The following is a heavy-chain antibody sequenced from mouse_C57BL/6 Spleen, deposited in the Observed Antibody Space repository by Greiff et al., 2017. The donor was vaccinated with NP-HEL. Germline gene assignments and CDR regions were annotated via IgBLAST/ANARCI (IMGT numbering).Heavy chain of an antibody. Sequence: EVQWVESGGGLVKPGGSLKLSCAASGFTFSSYAMSWVRQTPEKRLEWVATISDGGSYTYYPDNVKGRFTISRDNAKNNLYLQMSHLKSEDTAMYYCARDVYYGNLAWFAYWGQGTLVTVSA. V-gene: IGHV5-4*01. CDR3: ARDVYYGNLAWFAY. D-gene: IGHD2-1*01. CDR2: ISDGGSYT. J-gene: IGHJ3*01. CDR1: GFTFSSYA.